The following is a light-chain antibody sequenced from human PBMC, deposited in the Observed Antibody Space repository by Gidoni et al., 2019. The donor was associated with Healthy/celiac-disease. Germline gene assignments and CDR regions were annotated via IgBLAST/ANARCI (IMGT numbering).Light chain of an antibody. J-gene: IGLJ2*01. CDR2: GNS. V-gene: IGLV1-40*01. Sequence: QSVLTQPPSVSGAPAQRVTISCTGSSSHLVAGYDVHWYQQLPGTAPNLLIYGNSNRPSGVPDRFSGSKSGTSASLAITGLQAEDEADYYCQSYDSSLSGVVFGGGTKLTVL. CDR3: QSYDSSLSGVV. CDR1: SSHLVAGYD.